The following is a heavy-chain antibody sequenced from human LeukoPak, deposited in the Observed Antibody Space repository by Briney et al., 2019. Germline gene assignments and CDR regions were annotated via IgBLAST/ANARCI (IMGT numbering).Heavy chain of an antibody. V-gene: IGHV1-2*02. CDR1: GYTFTAYA. Sequence: GASVKVSYKSSGYTFTAYAMHWVRQAPGQGLEWMGWITPSDGANYAQKFQGRVTMTSDTSMSTAYMDLNRLTSDDTAVYFCARDRYGDGFAHFDYWGQGTLVTVSS. CDR3: ARDRYGDGFAHFDY. D-gene: IGHD5-24*01. CDR2: ITPSDGA. J-gene: IGHJ4*02.